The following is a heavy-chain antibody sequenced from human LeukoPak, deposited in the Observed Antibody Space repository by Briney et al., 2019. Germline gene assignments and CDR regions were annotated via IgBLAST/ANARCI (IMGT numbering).Heavy chain of an antibody. CDR3: ARHSLWFGELFTPYYFDY. D-gene: IGHD3-10*01. CDR2: IYPGDPDT. Sequence: GESLKISCKGSGYSFTSYWIGWVRQMPGKGLEWMGIIYPGDPDTRYSPSFQGQVTISADKSISTAYLQWSSLKASDTAMYYCARHSLWFGELFTPYYFDYWGQGTLVTVSS. CDR1: GYSFTSYW. J-gene: IGHJ4*02. V-gene: IGHV5-51*01.